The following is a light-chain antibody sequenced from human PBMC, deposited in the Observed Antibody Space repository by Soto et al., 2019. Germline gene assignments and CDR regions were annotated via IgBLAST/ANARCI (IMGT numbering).Light chain of an antibody. CDR2: GAS. CDR1: QSVSSN. J-gene: IGKJ1*01. Sequence: EIVMTQSPATLSVSPGERATLSCRASQSVSSNLAWYQQKPGQAPRHLIYGASTRATGIPARCSGSGSGTEFTLTISSLQSEDFAVYYCQQYNNWGWTFGQGTKVEIK. V-gene: IGKV3-15*01. CDR3: QQYNNWGWT.